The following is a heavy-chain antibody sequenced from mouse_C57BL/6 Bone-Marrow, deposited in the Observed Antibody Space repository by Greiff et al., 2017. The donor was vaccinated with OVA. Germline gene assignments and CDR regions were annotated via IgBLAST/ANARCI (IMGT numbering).Heavy chain of an antibody. V-gene: IGHV14-1*01. D-gene: IGHD2-2*01. CDR2: IDPEDGDT. J-gene: IGHJ3*01. CDR1: GFNIKDYY. Sequence: VQLKQSGAELVRPGASVKLSCTASGFNIKDYYMHWVKQRPEQGLEWIGRIDPEDGDTEYAPKFQGKATMTAGTSSNTAYLQLSSLTSEDTAVYYCTTDGYGRAYWGQGTLVTVSA. CDR3: TTDGYGRAY.